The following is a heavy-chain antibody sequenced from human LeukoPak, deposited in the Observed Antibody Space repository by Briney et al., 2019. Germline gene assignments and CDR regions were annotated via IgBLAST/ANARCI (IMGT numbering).Heavy chain of an antibody. CDR1: GGSISSGGYY. CDR2: IYYSGST. CDR3: ARGEAMDYFDY. D-gene: IGHD1-26*01. Sequence: SETLSLTCTVSGGSISSGGYYWSWIRQHPGKGLEWIGYIYYSGSTYYNPSLKSRVTISVDTFKNQFSLKLSSVTAADTAVYYCARGEAMDYFDYWGQGTLVTVSS. V-gene: IGHV4-31*03. J-gene: IGHJ4*02.